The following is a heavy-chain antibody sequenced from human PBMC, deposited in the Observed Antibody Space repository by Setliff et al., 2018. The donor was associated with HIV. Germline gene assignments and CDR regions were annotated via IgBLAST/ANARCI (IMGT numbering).Heavy chain of an antibody. V-gene: IGHV4-39*07. CDR3: ARVPGRDYYDTSGDFDY. J-gene: IGHJ4*02. Sequence: SETLSLTCTVSGGSISSGNYYWNWIRQPPGKGLEWIGAISYGGITYYNPSLTSRVTISVDTSKNQFSLKVTSVTAADTAVYYCARVPGRDYYDTSGDFDYWGLGTLVTVSS. CDR2: ISYGGIT. CDR1: GGSISSGNYY. D-gene: IGHD3-22*01.